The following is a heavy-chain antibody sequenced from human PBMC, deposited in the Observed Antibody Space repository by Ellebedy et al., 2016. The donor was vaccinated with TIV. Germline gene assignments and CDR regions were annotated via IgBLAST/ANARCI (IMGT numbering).Heavy chain of an antibody. J-gene: IGHJ3*02. Sequence: PGGSLRLSCAASGFTFSAYGMHWVRQAPGKGLEWVAVIWYDGSNKYYADSVKGRFTISRDNSKNTLDLQMNSLRAEDTAVYYWARVGSKSGTKDAFDMWGQGTMVTVSS. D-gene: IGHD1-1*01. CDR2: IWYDGSNK. V-gene: IGHV3-33*01. CDR3: ARVGSKSGTKDAFDM. CDR1: GFTFSAYG.